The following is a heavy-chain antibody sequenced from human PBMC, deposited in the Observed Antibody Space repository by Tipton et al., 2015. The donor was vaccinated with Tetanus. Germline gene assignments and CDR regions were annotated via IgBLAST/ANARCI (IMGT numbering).Heavy chain of an antibody. J-gene: IGHJ4*02. CDR1: GGSFGGYY. CDR2: ISDSGGT. Sequence: TLSLTCAAYGGSFGGYYWSWIRQPPGKGLEWIGEISDSGGTTYNPSLKSRVTMSIDSSNNQFSLNLTSVTAADTALYYCARGSVVITAAKCLDYWGQGTQVTVSS. V-gene: IGHV4-34*01. CDR3: ARGSVVITAAKCLDY. D-gene: IGHD2-2*01.